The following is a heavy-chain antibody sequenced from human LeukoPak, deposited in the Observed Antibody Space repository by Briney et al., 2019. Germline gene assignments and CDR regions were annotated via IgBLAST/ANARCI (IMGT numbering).Heavy chain of an antibody. J-gene: IGHJ4*02. CDR3: ARDRGVAARLFDY. Sequence: GGSLRLSCAASGFTFSSYSMNWVRQAPGKGLEWVSSISSRSSYIYYADSVKGRFTISRDNAKNSLYLQMNSLRAEDTAVYYCARDRGVAARLFDYWGQGTLVTVSS. CDR2: ISSRSSYI. V-gene: IGHV3-21*01. CDR1: GFTFSSYS. D-gene: IGHD6-6*01.